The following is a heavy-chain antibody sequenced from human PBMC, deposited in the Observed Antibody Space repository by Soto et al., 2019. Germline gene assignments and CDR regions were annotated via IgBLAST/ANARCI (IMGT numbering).Heavy chain of an antibody. CDR2: IYYSGST. CDR1: GGSISSYY. CDR3: ARDAFPPITIFGVVPNNWFDP. D-gene: IGHD3-3*01. V-gene: IGHV4-59*01. J-gene: IGHJ5*02. Sequence: SETLSLTCTVSGGSISSYYWSWIRQPPGKGLEWIGYIYYSGSTNYNPSLKSRVTISVDTSKNQFSLKLSSVTAADTAVYYCARDAFPPITIFGVVPNNWFDPWGQGTLVTVSS.